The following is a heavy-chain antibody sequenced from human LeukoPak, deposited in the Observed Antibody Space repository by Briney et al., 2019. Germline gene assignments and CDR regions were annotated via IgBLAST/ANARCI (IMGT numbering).Heavy chain of an antibody. CDR3: ARDRRSDYGDTPPFDY. Sequence: GESLKISCAASGFTFGNYRMNWVRQAPGKGLEWVSSISSTSSYIYYADSVKGRFTISRENTKNSLYLQMNSLRAEDTAVYYCARDRRSDYGDTPPFDYWGQGTLVTVSS. CDR2: ISSTSSYI. J-gene: IGHJ4*02. V-gene: IGHV3-21*01. D-gene: IGHD4-17*01. CDR1: GFTFGNYR.